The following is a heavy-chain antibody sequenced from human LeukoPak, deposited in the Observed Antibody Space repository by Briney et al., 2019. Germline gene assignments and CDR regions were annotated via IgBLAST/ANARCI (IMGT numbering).Heavy chain of an antibody. V-gene: IGHV4-59*01. Sequence: SETLSLTCTVSGGSISSYYWSWIRQPPGKGLEWIGYIYYSGSTNYNPSLKSRVTISVDTSKNQFSLKLSSVTAADTAVYYCARLQSTIFGVVTYMDVWGKGTTVTVSS. CDR3: ARLQSTIFGVVTYMDV. CDR1: GGSISSYY. CDR2: IYYSGST. J-gene: IGHJ6*03. D-gene: IGHD3-3*01.